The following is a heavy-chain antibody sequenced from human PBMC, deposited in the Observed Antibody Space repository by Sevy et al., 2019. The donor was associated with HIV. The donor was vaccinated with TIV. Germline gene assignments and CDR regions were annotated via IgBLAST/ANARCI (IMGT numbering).Heavy chain of an antibody. Sequence: GGSLRLSCAASGFTLRGHYMAWVRQAPGKGLEWVANIRQDARGTYYVELLKGRFTISRDNAKNAVFLQMNNLRVEDTAVYYCARESRLKGGVEYAPDFWGQGTMVTVSS. J-gene: IGHJ3*01. CDR3: ARESRLKGGVEYAPDF. CDR1: GFTLRGHY. D-gene: IGHD3-3*01. V-gene: IGHV3-7*01. CDR2: IRQDARGT.